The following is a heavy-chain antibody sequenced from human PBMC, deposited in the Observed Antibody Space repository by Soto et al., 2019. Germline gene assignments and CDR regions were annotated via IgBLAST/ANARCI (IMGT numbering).Heavy chain of an antibody. CDR1: GASISSYY. Sequence: PSETLSLTCTVSGASISSYYWSWIRQPPGKGLEWIGYIHSSGSTNYNSSLESRVTMSVDTSRNQFSLRLTSLTAADTAVYYCARFTRGGTWSFDFWGQGTLVTVSS. CDR3: ARFTRGGTWSFDF. V-gene: IGHV4-59*01. J-gene: IGHJ4*02. CDR2: IHSSGST. D-gene: IGHD6-13*01.